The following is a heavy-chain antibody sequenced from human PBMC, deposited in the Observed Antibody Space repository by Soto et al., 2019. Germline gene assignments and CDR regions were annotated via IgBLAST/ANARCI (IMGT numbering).Heavy chain of an antibody. CDR1: GFTFSNYA. V-gene: IGHV3-23*01. CDR2: ISGSGGYT. D-gene: IGHD4-17*01. J-gene: IGHJ4*02. CDR3: AKDQWANHDYGVAFDH. Sequence: EVQLLDSGGGLVQPGGSLRLSCAASGFTFSNYAMSWVRQAPGKGLDRVSVISGSGGYTDYADSVKGRFTISRDNSRNTVYLQVNSLRAEDTGIYYSAKDQWANHDYGVAFDHWGQGTLVTGSS.